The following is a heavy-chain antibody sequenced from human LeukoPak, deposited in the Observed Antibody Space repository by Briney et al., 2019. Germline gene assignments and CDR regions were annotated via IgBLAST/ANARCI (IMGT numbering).Heavy chain of an antibody. D-gene: IGHD1-1*01. V-gene: IGHV4-4*09. J-gene: IGHJ3*02. CDR3: ARRVPGDAFDI. CDR2: IYTSGST. Sequence: PSQTLSLTCTVSGGSISSYYWSWIRQPPGKGLEWIGYIYTSGSTNYNPSLKSRVTISVDTSKNQFSLKLSSVTAADTAVYYCARRVPGDAFDIWGQGTMVTVPS. CDR1: GGSISSYY.